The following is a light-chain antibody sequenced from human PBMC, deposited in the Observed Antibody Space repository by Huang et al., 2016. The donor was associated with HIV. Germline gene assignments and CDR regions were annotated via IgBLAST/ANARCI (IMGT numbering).Light chain of an antibody. CDR3: QQYNTYWT. CDR2: KAS. Sequence: DIQMTQSPSTLSASVGDKVTITCRASQSINNWLAWYQQKPGKAPKLLIYKASNLESGVPERFSGSGSGTEVTLTISSLQPDDFATFYCQQYNTYWTFGQGTKVDIK. J-gene: IGKJ1*01. V-gene: IGKV1-5*03. CDR1: QSINNW.